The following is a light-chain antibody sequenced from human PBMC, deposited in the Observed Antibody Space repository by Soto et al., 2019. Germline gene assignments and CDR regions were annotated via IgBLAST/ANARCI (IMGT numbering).Light chain of an antibody. CDR1: QGIRND. CDR2: AAS. V-gene: IGKV1-6*01. J-gene: IGKJ4*01. Sequence: AIQMTQTPSSLSASVGDRVTITCRASQGIRNDLGWYQQKPGKAPKLLIYAASTLQSGVPSRFSGSGSGTDFTLTISSLQPEDFATYYCQQYQTYTSTFGGGTKVDIK. CDR3: QQYQTYTST.